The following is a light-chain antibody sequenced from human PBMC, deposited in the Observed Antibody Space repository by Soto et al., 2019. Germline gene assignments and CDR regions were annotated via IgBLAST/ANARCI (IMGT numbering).Light chain of an antibody. J-gene: IGKJ1*01. V-gene: IGKV3-20*01. CDR2: GAS. CDR3: QQYGSSGT. Sequence: VMTQSPGTLSLSAGERATPSCRASQSVSNNYLAWYQQQPGQAPRLRIYGASNRATGIPDRLSGSGSGTDFTLTISRLEPEDFAVYYCQQYGSSGTFGQGTKVDIK. CDR1: QSVSNNY.